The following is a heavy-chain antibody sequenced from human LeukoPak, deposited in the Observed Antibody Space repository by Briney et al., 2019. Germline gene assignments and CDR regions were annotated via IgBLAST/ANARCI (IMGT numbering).Heavy chain of an antibody. V-gene: IGHV4-4*02. Sequence: SETLSLTCAVSGGSISSSNWWSWVRQPPGKGLEWIGEIYHSGSTNYNPSLKSRVTISVDKSKNQFSLKLSSVTAADTAVYYCARDRGYSGSWQFDYWGQGTLVTVSS. CDR3: ARDRGYSGSWQFDY. CDR2: IYHSGST. J-gene: IGHJ4*02. D-gene: IGHD6-13*01. CDR1: GGSISSSNW.